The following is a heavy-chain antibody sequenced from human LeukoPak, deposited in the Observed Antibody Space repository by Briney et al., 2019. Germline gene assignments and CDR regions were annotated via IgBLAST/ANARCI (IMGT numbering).Heavy chain of an antibody. J-gene: IGHJ4*02. D-gene: IGHD6-6*01. CDR2: IIPIFGTA. Sequence: ASVKVSCKASGGTFSSYAISWVRQAPGQGLEWMGGIIPIFGTANYAQKFQGRVTITTDESTSTAYMELSSLRSEDTAVYYCARFGAQYSSSSYFDYWGQGTLVTVSS. CDR3: ARFGAQYSSSSYFDY. CDR1: GGTFSSYA. V-gene: IGHV1-69*05.